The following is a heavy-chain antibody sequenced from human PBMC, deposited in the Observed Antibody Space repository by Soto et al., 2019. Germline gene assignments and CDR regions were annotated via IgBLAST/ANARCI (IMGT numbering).Heavy chain of an antibody. D-gene: IGHD1-26*01. CDR3: AIGVGGATLSYNYYGRDV. CDR2: TRNKANSYTT. J-gene: IGHJ6*04. Sequence: PGGSLRLSCAASGFTFSDHYMDWVRQAPGKGLEWVGRTRNKANSYTTEYAASVKGRFTISRDDSKNSLYLQMNSLKTEDTAVYYCAIGVGGATLSYNYYGRDVWGKGTRV. V-gene: IGHV3-72*01. CDR1: GFTFSDHY.